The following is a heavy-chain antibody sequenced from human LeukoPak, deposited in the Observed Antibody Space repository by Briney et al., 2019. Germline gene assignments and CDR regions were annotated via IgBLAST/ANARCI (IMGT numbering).Heavy chain of an antibody. V-gene: IGHV3-7*01. CDR1: GFTLSSYW. CDR3: AREGLYYYYYMDV. J-gene: IGHJ6*03. Sequence: GGSLRLSCEASGFTLSSYWMSWVRQAPGKGLEWVANIKQDGSEKYYVDSVKGRFTISRDNAKNSLYLQMNSLRAEDTAVYYCAREGLYYYYYMDVWGKGTTVTVSS. CDR2: IKQDGSEK.